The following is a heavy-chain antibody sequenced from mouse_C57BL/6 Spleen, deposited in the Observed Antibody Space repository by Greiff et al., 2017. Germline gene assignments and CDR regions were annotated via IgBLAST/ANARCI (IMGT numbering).Heavy chain of an antibody. CDR3: ASGTYEFDY. CDR1: GFNFKDYY. Sequence: VQLQESGAELVKPGASVKLSCTASGFNFKDYYMHWVKQRTEQGLEWIGRIDPDDGDTKYDPKFKGKATITADTSSNTAYMQLSSLTSEDTAVYYCASGTYEFDYWGQGTTLTVSS. J-gene: IGHJ2*01. D-gene: IGHD5-1*01. V-gene: IGHV14-2*01. CDR2: IDPDDGDT.